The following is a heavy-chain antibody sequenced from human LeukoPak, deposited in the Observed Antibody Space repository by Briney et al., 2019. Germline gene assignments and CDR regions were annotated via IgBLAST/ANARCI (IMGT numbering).Heavy chain of an antibody. J-gene: IGHJ4*02. CDR1: GFTFSSYG. D-gene: IGHD6-19*01. CDR3: AKEYLAGGLGIFDY. Sequence: GGSLRLSCAASGFTFSSYGMHRVRQAPGKGLEWVAVISYDGSNKYYADSVEGRFTISRDNSKNTLYLQMNSLRAEDTAVYYCAKEYLAGGLGIFDYWGQGTLVTVSS. CDR2: ISYDGSNK. V-gene: IGHV3-30*18.